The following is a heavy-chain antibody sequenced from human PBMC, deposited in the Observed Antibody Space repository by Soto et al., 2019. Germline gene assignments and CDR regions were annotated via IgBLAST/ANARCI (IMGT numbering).Heavy chain of an antibody. D-gene: IGHD3-10*01. V-gene: IGHV4-59*12. CDR2: TYHTGST. CDR1: GGSFGTNY. Sequence: SETLSLTCTISGGSFGTNYWSWIRQAPGKGLEWIGYTYHTGSTKYNPSLKSRATISVDTSKNQFSLTLKSAAAADTAVYYCATASAGRGPFDPWGQGILVTVSS. J-gene: IGHJ5*02. CDR3: ATASAGRGPFDP.